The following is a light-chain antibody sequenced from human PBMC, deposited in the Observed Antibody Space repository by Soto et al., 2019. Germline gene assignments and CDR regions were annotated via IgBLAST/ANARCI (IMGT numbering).Light chain of an antibody. CDR3: QQSFSPPQT. Sequence: IRMTQCHSTQSLSVGDRVTITCRASQTISKYLAWYQQKPGKAPDLLIYDVSTLQSGVPSRFSGSGSGTDFTLTISSLQPEDFATYYCQQSFSPPQTFGQGTKVDIK. CDR2: DVS. V-gene: IGKV1-39*01. J-gene: IGKJ1*01. CDR1: QTISKY.